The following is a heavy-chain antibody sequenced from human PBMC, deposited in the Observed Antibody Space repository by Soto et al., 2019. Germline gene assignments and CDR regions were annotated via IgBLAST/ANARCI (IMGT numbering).Heavy chain of an antibody. V-gene: IGHV1-2*02. J-gene: IGHJ4*02. CDR2: TNPGSGVT. CDR3: ARVAGHKNARFDT. D-gene: IGHD1-1*01. Sequence: ASVKVSCKASGYSFTKYHMHWVRQAPGQGLEWMGWTNPGSGVTNQAQKFQGGVTMTRDTSITTTYMELNSLTSDDTAVYYCARVAGHKNARFDTWGQGALVTSPQ. CDR1: GYSFTKYH.